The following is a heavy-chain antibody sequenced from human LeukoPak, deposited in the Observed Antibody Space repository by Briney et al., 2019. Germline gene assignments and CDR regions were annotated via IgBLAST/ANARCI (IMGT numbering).Heavy chain of an antibody. Sequence: PGGPLRLSCGASGFTFSSYAMTWVRQAPGKGLEWVSCDRGSGGSTYSADSVKGRFTISRDNSKNKLYLQMNSLRAEDTAVYYCEKDSGFDYWGQGTLVSVSS. CDR3: EKDSGFDY. CDR1: GFTFSSYA. CDR2: DRGSGGST. J-gene: IGHJ4*02. V-gene: IGHV3-23*01.